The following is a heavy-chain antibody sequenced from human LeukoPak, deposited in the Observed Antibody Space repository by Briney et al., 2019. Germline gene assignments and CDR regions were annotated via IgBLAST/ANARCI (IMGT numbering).Heavy chain of an antibody. CDR1: GFTFSSYW. V-gene: IGHV3-74*01. J-gene: IGHJ1*01. D-gene: IGHD3-22*01. CDR2: MKRDGST. Sequence: QTGGSLRLSCAASGFTFSSYWMHWVRQAPGKGLVWVSRMKRDGSTNYADSVKGRFTISRDNAKNTLSLQMNSLRAEDTGVYYCARAPSEIGGYYPEYFRHWGQGTLVTVSS. CDR3: ARAPSEIGGYYPEYFRH.